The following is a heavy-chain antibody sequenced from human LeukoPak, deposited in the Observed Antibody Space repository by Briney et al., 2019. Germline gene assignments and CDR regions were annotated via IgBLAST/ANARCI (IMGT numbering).Heavy chain of an antibody. Sequence: SETLSLTCTVSGGSISAYYWSWIRQPAGRGLEWIGRIHASGSTRYNPSLKSRVTMSVDTSKNQFSLQLTSVTAADTAVYYCARVRRGYCSSTSCYKARFWSLVSWFDPWGQGTLVTVSS. CDR2: IHASGST. CDR3: ARVRRGYCSSTSCYKARFWSLVSWFDP. CDR1: GGSISAYY. J-gene: IGHJ5*02. V-gene: IGHV4-4*07. D-gene: IGHD2-2*02.